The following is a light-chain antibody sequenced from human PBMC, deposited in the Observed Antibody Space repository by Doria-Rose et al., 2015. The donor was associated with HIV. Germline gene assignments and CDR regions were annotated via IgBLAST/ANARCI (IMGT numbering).Light chain of an antibody. CDR3: QQYYDTPS. Sequence: VLTQSPESLGMSLGERATLNCKSNQSLLYTSKNYLAWYQQKPGQPPKLLIYWASTRQSVFPARFSGSGSGTDFTLTISSLEAEDVSVDYCQQYYDTPSFGPGTTVDIK. J-gene: IGKJ3*01. CDR1: QSLLYTSKNY. CDR2: WAS. V-gene: IGKV4-1*01.